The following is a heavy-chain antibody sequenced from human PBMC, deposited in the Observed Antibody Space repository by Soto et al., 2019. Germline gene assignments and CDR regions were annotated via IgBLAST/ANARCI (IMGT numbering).Heavy chain of an antibody. J-gene: IGHJ6*03. CDR1: GFTFSGSA. CDR3: SRQASDFWSGKPQYYMDV. V-gene: IGHV3-73*01. CDR2: IRSKANNYAT. D-gene: IGHD3-3*01. Sequence: EVQLVESGGGLVQPGGSLKLSCAASGFTFSGSAMHWVRQASGKGLVWVGRIRSKANNYATAYGASVKGRFTISRDDSKNTAYLQMNSLKTEDTAVYYCSRQASDFWSGKPQYYMDVWGKGTTVTVSS.